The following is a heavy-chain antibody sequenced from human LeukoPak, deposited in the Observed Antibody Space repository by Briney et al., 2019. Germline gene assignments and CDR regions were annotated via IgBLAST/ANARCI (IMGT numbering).Heavy chain of an antibody. Sequence: GESLKISGKGSGYRFTSYWVGGVRQLPGKGLEWLGIFYPGDSDTRYSPSFQGQVTISADKSISTAYLQWSSLKASDTAMYYCARLRSLSSWFDPWGQGTLVTVSS. CDR1: GYRFTSYW. D-gene: IGHD3-16*02. CDR3: ARLRSLSSWFDP. J-gene: IGHJ5*02. V-gene: IGHV5-51*01. CDR2: FYPGDSDT.